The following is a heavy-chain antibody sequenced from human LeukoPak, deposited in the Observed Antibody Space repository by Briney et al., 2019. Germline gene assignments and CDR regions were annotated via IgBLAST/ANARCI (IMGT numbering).Heavy chain of an antibody. V-gene: IGHV3-23*01. Sequence: PGGSLRLSCAASGFTFNNYGMSWVRQAPGRGLEWVSAISRDGGDTFYADSVKGRFTISRDNSKNTLYLQMNSLRAEDTAVYYCARDRKDYYGSGSYSVYWGQGTLVTVSS. CDR3: ARDRKDYYGSGSYSVY. D-gene: IGHD3-10*01. J-gene: IGHJ4*02. CDR2: ISRDGGDT. CDR1: GFTFNNYG.